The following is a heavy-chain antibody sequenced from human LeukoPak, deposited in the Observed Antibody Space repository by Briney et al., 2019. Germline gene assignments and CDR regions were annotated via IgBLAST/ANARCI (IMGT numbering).Heavy chain of an antibody. CDR2: IYYSGST. Sequence: LRLSCAASGFPFSSYWIAWVRQAPGKGLEWIGSIYYSGSTYYNPSLKSRVTISVDTSKNQFSLKLSSVTAADTAVYYCARGIDFWSGYPRHNWFDPWGQGTLVTVSS. V-gene: IGHV4-39*01. CDR1: GFPFSSYW. CDR3: ARGIDFWSGYPRHNWFDP. D-gene: IGHD3-3*01. J-gene: IGHJ5*02.